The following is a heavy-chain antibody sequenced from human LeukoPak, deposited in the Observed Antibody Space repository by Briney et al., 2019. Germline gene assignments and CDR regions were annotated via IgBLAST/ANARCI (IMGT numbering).Heavy chain of an antibody. V-gene: IGHV1-2*02. Sequence: ASVKVSCKASGYTFTGYYMHWVRQAPGQGLEWMGWINPNSGGTNYAQKFQGRVTMTRDTSISTAYMELSRLRSDDAAVYYCARASDRPQLVVRYYYGMDVWGQGTTVTVSS. D-gene: IGHD6-13*01. CDR2: INPNSGGT. CDR3: ARASDRPQLVVRYYYGMDV. J-gene: IGHJ6*02. CDR1: GYTFTGYY.